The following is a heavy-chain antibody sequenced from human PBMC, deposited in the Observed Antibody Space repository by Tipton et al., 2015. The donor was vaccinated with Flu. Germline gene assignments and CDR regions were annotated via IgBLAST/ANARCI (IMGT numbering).Heavy chain of an antibody. Sequence: SLRLSCAASGFMLSDYWMTWVRQPPGRGLEWVANINQDGSQKHYADSVKGRFTISRDNPVNSMYLQMDSLRAEDTAVYYCVRAIYNSDNYSGQGTLVTVSS. V-gene: IGHV3-7*01. CDR1: GFMLSDYW. CDR2: INQDGSQK. D-gene: IGHD1-14*01. CDR3: VRAIYNSDNY. J-gene: IGHJ4*02.